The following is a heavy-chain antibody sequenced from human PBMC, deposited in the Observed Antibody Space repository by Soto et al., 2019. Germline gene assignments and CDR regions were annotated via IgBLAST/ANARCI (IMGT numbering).Heavy chain of an antibody. CDR1: GGSFSGYY. CDR2: INHSGST. Sequence: QVQLQQWGAGLLKPSETLSLTCAVYGGSFSGYYWSWIRQPPGKGLEWIGEINHSGSTNYNPSLKSRVTISVDTFTNQFSLKLSAVTAADTAVYYCARRGKVAAPGYWGQGTLVTVSS. CDR3: ARRGKVAAPGY. D-gene: IGHD2-15*01. V-gene: IGHV4-34*01. J-gene: IGHJ4*02.